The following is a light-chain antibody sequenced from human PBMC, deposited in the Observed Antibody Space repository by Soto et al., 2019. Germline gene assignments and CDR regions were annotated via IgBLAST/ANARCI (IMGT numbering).Light chain of an antibody. V-gene: IGKV3-20*01. J-gene: IGKJ2*01. CDR3: QQYGSSLYT. Sequence: EIVLTQSPGTLSLSPGERASLSCRASQSLWSSYLAWYQQKPGQAPRLLIYGASTRATGIPDRFSGSGSGTDFTLTISRLEPEDFAVYYCQQYGSSLYTFGQGTKLEIK. CDR2: GAS. CDR1: QSLWSSY.